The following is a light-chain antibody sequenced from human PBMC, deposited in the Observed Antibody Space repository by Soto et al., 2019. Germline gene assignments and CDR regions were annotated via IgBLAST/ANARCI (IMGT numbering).Light chain of an antibody. V-gene: IGLV2-23*01. CDR1: SSDVGSYNL. J-gene: IGLJ1*01. CDR2: EGN. Sequence: QSALTQPASVSASPGQSITISCTGTSSDVGSYNLVSWYQQHPGKAPKLMIYEGNKRPSGVSNRFSGSKSGNTASLTISGIQADDEADYYCLSNAGSSTNVFGTGTKVTVL. CDR3: LSNAGSSTNV.